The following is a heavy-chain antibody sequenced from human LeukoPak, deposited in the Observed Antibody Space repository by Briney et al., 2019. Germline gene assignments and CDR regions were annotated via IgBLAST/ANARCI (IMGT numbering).Heavy chain of an antibody. J-gene: IGHJ3*02. CDR1: GFTFSSYW. CDR3: ARGITIFGVVNDAFDI. D-gene: IGHD3-3*01. CDR2: VDSDGSST. V-gene: IGHV3-74*01. Sequence: GGFLRLSCAASGFTFSSYWMHWVRQAPGKVLVWVSRVDSDGSSTTYAGSVKGRFTISRDNAKSTLYLQMNSLRAEDTAVYYCARGITIFGVVNDAFDIWGQGTMVTV.